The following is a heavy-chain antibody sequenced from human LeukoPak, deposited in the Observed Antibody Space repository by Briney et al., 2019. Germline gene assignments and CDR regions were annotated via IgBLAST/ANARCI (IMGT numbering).Heavy chain of an antibody. CDR3: ARAHAPWYCDY. J-gene: IGHJ4*02. V-gene: IGHV3-21*01. CDR1: GFTFSSHA. Sequence: NPGGSLRLSCAASGFTFSSHAMSWVRQAPGKGLEWVSSISSSSSYIYYADSVKGRFTISRDNAKNSLYLQMNSLRAEDTAVYYCARAHAPWYCDYWGQGTLVTVSS. CDR2: ISSSSSYI.